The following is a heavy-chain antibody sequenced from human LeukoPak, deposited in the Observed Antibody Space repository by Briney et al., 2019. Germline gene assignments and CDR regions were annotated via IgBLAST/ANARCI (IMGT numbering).Heavy chain of an antibody. CDR2: ISRSGSPI. CDR3: ARGLGIWYFDL. CDR1: GFTFSSYE. J-gene: IGHJ2*01. Sequence: GGSLRLSCAASGFTFSSYEMNWVRQAPGKGLEWVSYISRSGSPIYYADSVKGRFTISRDDSKNSLYLQMNSLRAEDTAVYYCARGLGIWYFDLWGRGTLVTVSP. V-gene: IGHV3-48*03.